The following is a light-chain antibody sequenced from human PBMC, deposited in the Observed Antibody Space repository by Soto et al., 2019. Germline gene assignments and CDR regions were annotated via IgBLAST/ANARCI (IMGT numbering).Light chain of an antibody. CDR2: KAS. V-gene: IGKV1-5*03. CDR1: QSISSW. Sequence: DIQMTQSPSTLPASVGDRVTITCRASQSISSWLARYQQKPGKAPKLLIYKASTLESVVPSMFSGSAAVREFTHSISSLQSDDFANYCCQQYDSYTHTFGGGTKVEIK. J-gene: IGKJ4*01. CDR3: QQYDSYTHT.